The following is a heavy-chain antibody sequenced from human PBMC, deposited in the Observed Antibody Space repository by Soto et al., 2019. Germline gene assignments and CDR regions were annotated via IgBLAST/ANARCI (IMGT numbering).Heavy chain of an antibody. D-gene: IGHD3-3*01. CDR1: GYTFTSYA. CDR2: INAGNGNT. CDR3: ARHLPYDFWSGYYYYYGMDV. V-gene: IGHV1-3*01. J-gene: IGHJ6*02. Sequence: ASVKVSCKASGYTFTSYAMHWVRQAPGQRLEWIGWINAGNGNTKYSQKFQGRVTITSDTSASTAYMELSSLRSEDTALYYCARHLPYDFWSGYYYYYGMDVWCQGTTVTVSS.